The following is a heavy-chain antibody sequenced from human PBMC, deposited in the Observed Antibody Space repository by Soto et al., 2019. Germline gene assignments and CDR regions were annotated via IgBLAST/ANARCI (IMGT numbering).Heavy chain of an antibody. J-gene: IGHJ5*02. V-gene: IGHV3-30*18. CDR2: ISYDGSNK. D-gene: IGHD6-25*01. CDR3: AKDASGDNWFDP. Sequence: GGSLRLSCAASGFTFSSYGMHWVRQAPGKGLEWVAVISYDGSNKYYADSVKGRFTISRDNSKNTLYLQMNSLRAEDTAVYYCAKDASGDNWFDPWGQGTLVTVSS. CDR1: GFTFSSYG.